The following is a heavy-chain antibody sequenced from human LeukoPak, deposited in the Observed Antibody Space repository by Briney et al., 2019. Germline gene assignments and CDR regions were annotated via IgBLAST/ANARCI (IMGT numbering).Heavy chain of an antibody. CDR1: GGSISSYF. CDR2: VYASGSP. V-gene: IGHV4-59*01. D-gene: IGHD3-22*01. CDR3: ARVFDDYYDSSADPPLWFDP. Sequence: PSGTLSLTCTVSGGSISSYFWSWIRQPPGMGLEWIGYVYASGSPNYNPSLKSRVTISVDTSKNQFSLRLRSVTAADTAVYYCARVFDDYYDSSADPPLWFDPWGQGTLVTVSS. J-gene: IGHJ5*02.